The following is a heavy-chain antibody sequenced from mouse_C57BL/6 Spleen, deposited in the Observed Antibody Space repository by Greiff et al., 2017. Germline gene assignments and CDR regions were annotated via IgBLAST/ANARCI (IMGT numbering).Heavy chain of an antibody. V-gene: IGHV1-53*01. CDR3: ARLSVYYGYDGFAY. Sequence: QVQLQQPGPELVKPGASVKLSCKASGYTFTGYWMHWVKQRPGQGLEWIGKINPSTGGTNYNEKFKSKATLTVDKSSSTAYMQLSSLTSEVSAVYSGARLSVYYGYDGFAYWGQGTTLTVSA. D-gene: IGHD2-2*01. CDR1: GYTFTGYW. CDR2: INPSTGGT. J-gene: IGHJ3*01.